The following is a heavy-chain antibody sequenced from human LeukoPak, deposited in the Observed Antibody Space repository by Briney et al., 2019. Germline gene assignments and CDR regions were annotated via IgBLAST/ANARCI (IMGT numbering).Heavy chain of an antibody. CDR2: ISGSGGST. Sequence: GGSLRLSCAASGFTFSSNAMSWVRQAPGKGLEWVSAISGSGGSTYYADSVKGWFTISRDNSKNTLYLQMNSLRAEDTAVYYCAKDREAGNPYYYYYGMDVWGQGTTVTVSS. J-gene: IGHJ6*02. CDR3: AKDREAGNPYYYYYGMDV. CDR1: GFTFSSNA. D-gene: IGHD3-10*01. V-gene: IGHV3-23*01.